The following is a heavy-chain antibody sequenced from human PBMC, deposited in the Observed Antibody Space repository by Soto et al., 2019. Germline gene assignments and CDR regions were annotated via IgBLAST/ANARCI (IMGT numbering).Heavy chain of an antibody. D-gene: IGHD6-19*01. V-gene: IGHV1-18*01. CDR1: GDTVTKYG. J-gene: IGHJ4*02. CDR3: ASATSIAVAGKET. CDR2: ISFYNGHT. Sequence: QVQLVQSGGEVKKPGASVKVSCKASGDTVTKYGIIWVRQAPGQGLEWLGWISFYNGHTNYALKFQDRITFTTDTSTSTASMELRSLTSDETAVYYCASATSIAVAGKETWGQGTLVTVSS.